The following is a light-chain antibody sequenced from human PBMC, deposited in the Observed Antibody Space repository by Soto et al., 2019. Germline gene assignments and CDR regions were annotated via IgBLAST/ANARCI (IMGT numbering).Light chain of an antibody. CDR2: VNSDGSH. J-gene: IGLJ7*01. CDR1: SGHSNYA. CDR3: QTRVNAIAV. Sequence: QSVLTQSPSASASLGASVKLTCTLSSGHSNYAIAWHQQQPEKGPRYLMKVNSDGSHSTGDGIPDRFSGSSSGAERYLTISSLQSEDEADYYCQTRVNAIAVFGGGTQLTVL. V-gene: IGLV4-69*02.